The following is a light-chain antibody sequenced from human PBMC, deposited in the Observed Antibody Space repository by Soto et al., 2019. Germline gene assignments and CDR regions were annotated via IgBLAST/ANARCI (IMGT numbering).Light chain of an antibody. J-gene: IGLJ1*01. CDR2: KVS. CDR1: SDDVGAYNL. CDR3: SSYTSNSRV. Sequence: QSALTQPASVSGSPGQSITISCTGTSDDVGAYNLVSWYQQHPGQAPKVLIYKVSNRPSGVSNRFYGSKSGNTASLTISGLQAEDEAIYFCSSYTSNSRVFGTGTKVTVL. V-gene: IGLV2-14*03.